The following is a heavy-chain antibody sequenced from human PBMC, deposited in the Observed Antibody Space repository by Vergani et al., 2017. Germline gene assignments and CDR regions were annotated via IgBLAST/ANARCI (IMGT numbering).Heavy chain of an antibody. Sequence: EVQLLQSGGGVIQPGGSVRLSCAASGFTFSACPMTWVRQAPGKGLEWVSAISGSGGSTYYADSVKGRFTVSRDNSRNTLYLQMNRLRAEDTAIYYCAKARDPNCKGGNCYSYYYGLDLWGQGTTVTVSS. CDR1: GFTFSACP. J-gene: IGHJ6*02. D-gene: IGHD2-21*01. CDR2: ISGSGGST. V-gene: IGHV3-23*01. CDR3: AKARDPNCKGGNCYSYYYGLDL.